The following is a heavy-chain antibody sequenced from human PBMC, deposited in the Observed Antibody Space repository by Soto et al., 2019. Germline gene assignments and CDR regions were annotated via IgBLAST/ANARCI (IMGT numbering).Heavy chain of an antibody. D-gene: IGHD3-16*01. CDR1: GYSFTSYW. J-gene: IGHJ6*02. CDR3: ARFMTGGYYYYGMDV. Sequence: VESLKISCKGSGYSFTSYWIGWVRQMPGKGLEWMGIIYPGDSDTRYSPSFQGQVTISADKSISTAYLQWSSLKASDTAMYYCARFMTGGYYYYGMDVWGQGTTVTVSS. V-gene: IGHV5-51*01. CDR2: IYPGDSDT.